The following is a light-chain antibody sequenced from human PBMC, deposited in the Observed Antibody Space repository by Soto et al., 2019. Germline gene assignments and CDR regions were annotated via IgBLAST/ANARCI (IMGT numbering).Light chain of an antibody. J-gene: IGKJ2*01. CDR1: QSISSY. V-gene: IGKV1-39*01. CDR2: AAS. Sequence: DIPMTQSPSSLSASVGDRVTITCRASQSISSYLNWYQQKPGKAPKLLIYAASSLQSGVPSRFSGSGSGTDFTLTISSLQPEDFATYYCQQSYSTLYTFGQGTKLEIE. CDR3: QQSYSTLYT.